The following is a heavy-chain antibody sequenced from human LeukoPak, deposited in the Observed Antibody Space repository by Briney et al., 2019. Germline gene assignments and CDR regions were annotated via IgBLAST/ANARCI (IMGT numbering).Heavy chain of an antibody. CDR3: ARDFRATVVTAGPDY. CDR2: ISGSGGST. V-gene: IGHV3-23*01. D-gene: IGHD4-23*01. CDR1: GFTFSSYA. Sequence: GGSLRLSCAASGFTFSSYAMSWVRQAPGKGLEWVSAISGSGGSTYYADSVKGRFTISRDNSNNALYLQMNSLRGEDTAIYYCARDFRATVVTAGPDYWGQGTLVTVSS. J-gene: IGHJ4*02.